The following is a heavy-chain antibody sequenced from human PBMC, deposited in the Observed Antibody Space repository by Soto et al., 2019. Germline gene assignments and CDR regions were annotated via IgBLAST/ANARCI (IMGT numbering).Heavy chain of an antibody. Sequence: QVQLIQSEAEVKKTGSSVRVSCTASGGIFGSHGFSWVRQAPGQRLEWVGGFIPIFRTLTSTEKFQARVRITAEESTNTVYLDLSSLTSEDTAVYYCVRDRRIYYSDPHDEFVASDYEVWGKGTMVSVSS. V-gene: IGHV1-69*01. CDR3: VRDRRIYYSDPHDEFVASDYEV. D-gene: IGHD3-22*01. J-gene: IGHJ3*01. CDR2: FIPIFRTL. CDR1: GGIFGSHG.